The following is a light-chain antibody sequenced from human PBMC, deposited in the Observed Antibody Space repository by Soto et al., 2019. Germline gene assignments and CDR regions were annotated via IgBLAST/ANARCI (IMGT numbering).Light chain of an antibody. CDR1: ISDIGGYNF. CDR2: DVN. V-gene: IGLV2-14*01. J-gene: IGLJ1*01. CDR3: GSYAGGNTFV. Sequence: QSALTQPASVSGSPGQSITISCTGTISDIGGYNFISWYQHHPGKAPKLVIYDVNNRPSGISYRFSGSKSGNTASLTISGLQAEDEADYYCGSYAGGNTFVFGTGTKLTVL.